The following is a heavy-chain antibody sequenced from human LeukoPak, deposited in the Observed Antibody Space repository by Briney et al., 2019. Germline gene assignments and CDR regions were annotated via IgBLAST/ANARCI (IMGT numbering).Heavy chain of an antibody. V-gene: IGHV4-30-4*07. D-gene: IGHD1-26*01. Sequence: SQTLSLTCTVSGGSISSGDYSYSWSWIRQPPGKGLERIGYISYSGTTYYNPSLKSRVTISVDTSKNQFSLKLSSVTAADTAVYYCARGGWDTPEGARDAFDIWGQGTMVTVSS. CDR1: GGSISSGDYSYS. J-gene: IGHJ3*02. CDR3: ARGGWDTPEGARDAFDI. CDR2: ISYSGTT.